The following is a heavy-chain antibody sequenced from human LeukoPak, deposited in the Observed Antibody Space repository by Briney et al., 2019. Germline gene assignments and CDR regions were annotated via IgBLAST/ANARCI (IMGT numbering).Heavy chain of an antibody. J-gene: IGHJ6*02. V-gene: IGHV5-51*01. CDR1: GYSFTSYW. Sequence: GESLKISCKGSGYSFTSYWIGWVRQMPGKGLEWMGIIYPGDSDTRYSPSFQGQVTISADKSISTAYLQWSSLKASDTAMYYCARQNSGYDYDYYYGMDVWGQGTTVTVSS. D-gene: IGHD5-12*01. CDR3: ARQNSGYDYDYYYGMDV. CDR2: IYPGDSDT.